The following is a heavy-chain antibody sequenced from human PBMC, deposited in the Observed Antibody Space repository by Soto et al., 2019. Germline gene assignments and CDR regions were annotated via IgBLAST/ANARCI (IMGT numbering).Heavy chain of an antibody. CDR3: ARAPYWRGGDLYLDY. V-gene: IGHV4-61*01. J-gene: IGHJ4*02. CDR1: GGSVSSGSYF. Sequence: QVPLQESGPRLVKPSETLSLTCTVSGGSVSSGSYFWSWIRQPPGKRLEWIGYIYYSGSTTYNPSPKRRVTISVDPSKSQFSLKLSSVTTADTAVYYCARAPYWRGGDLYLDYWGQGTLVTVSS. D-gene: IGHD2-21*02. CDR2: IYYSGST.